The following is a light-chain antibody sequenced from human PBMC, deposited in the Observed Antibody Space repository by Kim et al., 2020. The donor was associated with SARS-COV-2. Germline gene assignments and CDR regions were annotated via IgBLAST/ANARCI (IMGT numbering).Light chain of an antibody. CDR3: QSYDSSLTGYA. CDR2: DNT. J-gene: IGLJ1*01. V-gene: IGLV1-40*01. CDR1: SSTIGAGYA. Sequence: GVSISCAGSSSTIGAGYAVHWYQQLPGTAPKLLIFDNTKRPSGVPDRFSGSKSGTSASLAITGLQPEDEADYYCQSYDSSLTGYAFGTGTKVTVL.